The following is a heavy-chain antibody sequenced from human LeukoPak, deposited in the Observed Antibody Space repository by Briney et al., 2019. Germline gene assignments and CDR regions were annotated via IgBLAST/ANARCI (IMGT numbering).Heavy chain of an antibody. CDR3: ARLSRAPVPLPIYHFDS. CDR2: VYHSESS. CDR1: GYSISSGYD. J-gene: IGHJ4*02. V-gene: IGHV4-38-2*01. Sequence: KPSETLSLTCAVSGYSISSGYDGGWIRQPPGKGLEWIGNVYHSESSYKNPSLKSRVSISLDSSNNQFSLKLTSVTAADTAIYSCARLSRAPVPLPIYHFDSWGQGTLLTASS. D-gene: IGHD2-2*02.